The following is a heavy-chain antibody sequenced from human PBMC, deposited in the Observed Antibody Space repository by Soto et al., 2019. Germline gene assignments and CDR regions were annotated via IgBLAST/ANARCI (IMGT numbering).Heavy chain of an antibody. J-gene: IGHJ6*02. V-gene: IGHV3-33*01. CDR2: IWCDGSNK. CDR1: GFTFSSYG. Sequence: QVQLVESGGGVVQPGRSLRLSCAASGFTFSSYGMHWVRQAPGKGLEWVAVIWCDGSNKYYADSVKGRFTISRDNSKNTLYLQMNSLRAEDTAVYYCARKGYCSGGSCYSNYYYGMDVWGQGTTVTVSS. CDR3: ARKGYCSGGSCYSNYYYGMDV. D-gene: IGHD2-15*01.